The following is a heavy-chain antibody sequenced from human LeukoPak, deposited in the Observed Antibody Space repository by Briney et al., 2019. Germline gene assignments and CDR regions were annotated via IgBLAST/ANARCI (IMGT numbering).Heavy chain of an antibody. V-gene: IGHV3-48*03. CDR1: GFTFSSYE. CDR2: ISSSGSTI. J-gene: IGHJ4*02. Sequence: GGSLRLSCAASGFTFSSYEMNWVRQAPGKGLEWVSYISSSGSTIYYADSVKGRFTISRDNAKNSLYLQMNSLRAEDTAVYYCAKDLGNYYDSSGYPHPYDYWGQGTLVTVSS. CDR3: AKDLGNYYDSSGYPHPYDY. D-gene: IGHD3-22*01.